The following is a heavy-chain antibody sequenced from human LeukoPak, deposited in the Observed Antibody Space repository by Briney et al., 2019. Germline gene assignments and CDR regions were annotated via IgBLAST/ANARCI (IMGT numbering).Heavy chain of an antibody. J-gene: IGHJ5*02. CDR3: VRGRGSYGWFDP. CDR1: GFTSSSYW. Sequence: GGSLRLSCAASGFTSSSYWMHWVRQVPGKGLVWVSRISGDGTARNYADSVKGRFTISRDDAKNTVDLQMNSLRGEDMAVYYCVRGRGSYGWFDPWGQGTLVTVSS. V-gene: IGHV3-74*01. D-gene: IGHD3-10*01. CDR2: ISGDGTAR.